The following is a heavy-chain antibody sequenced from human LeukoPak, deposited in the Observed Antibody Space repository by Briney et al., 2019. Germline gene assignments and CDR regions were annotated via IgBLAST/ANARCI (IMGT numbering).Heavy chain of an antibody. J-gene: IGHJ4*02. CDR1: GYSISSGYY. V-gene: IGHV4-38-2*01. CDR2: IYHSGST. D-gene: IGHD3-16*01. Sequence: LETLSLTCAVSGYSISSGYYWGWIRQPPGKGLEWIGSIYHSGSTYYNPSLKSRVTISVDTSKNQFSLKLSSVTAADTAVYYCATLRGEGEIDYWGQGTLVTVSS. CDR3: ATLRGEGEIDY.